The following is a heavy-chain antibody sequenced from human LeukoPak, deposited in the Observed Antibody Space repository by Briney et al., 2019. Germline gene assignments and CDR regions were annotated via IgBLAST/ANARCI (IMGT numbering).Heavy chain of an antibody. Sequence: ASVKVSCKASGYTFTGYYMHWVRQAPGQGLEWMGWINPNSGGTNYAQRFQGRVTMTRDTSISTAYMELSRLRSDDTAVYYCASLGTTGTTSPGYWGQGTLVTVSS. D-gene: IGHD1-1*01. V-gene: IGHV1-2*02. CDR1: GYTFTGYY. CDR3: ASLGTTGTTSPGY. CDR2: INPNSGGT. J-gene: IGHJ4*02.